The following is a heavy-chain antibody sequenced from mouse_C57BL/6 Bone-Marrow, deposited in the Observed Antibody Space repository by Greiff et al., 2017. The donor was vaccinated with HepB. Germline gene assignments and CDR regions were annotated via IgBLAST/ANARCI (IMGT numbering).Heavy chain of an antibody. Sequence: VKLQESGAELARPGASVKLSCKASGYTFTSYGISWVKQRTGQGLEWIGEIYPRSGNTYYNEKFKGKATLTADKSSSTAYMELRSLTSEDSAVYFCARKGPYGFAYWGQGTLVTVSA. CDR1: GYTFTSYG. V-gene: IGHV1-81*01. CDR2: IYPRSGNT. J-gene: IGHJ3*01. CDR3: ARKGPYGFAY. D-gene: IGHD1-1*01.